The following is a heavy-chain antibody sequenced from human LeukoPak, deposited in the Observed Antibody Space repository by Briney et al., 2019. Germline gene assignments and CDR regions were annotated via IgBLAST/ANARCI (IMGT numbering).Heavy chain of an antibody. CDR2: MLDTVTT. CDR1: GASMNTHY. Sequence: SETLCLTCAVSGASMNTHYWSWIRQPPGKGLEWIGYMLDTVTTKDNPSLKSRFTLSADTAKNQFSLRLTAVTDADTAVYYCATIKRGNIFGYFDFWGQGIAVTVSS. CDR3: ATIKRGNIFGYFDF. J-gene: IGHJ4*02. V-gene: IGHV4-59*11. D-gene: IGHD5-18*01.